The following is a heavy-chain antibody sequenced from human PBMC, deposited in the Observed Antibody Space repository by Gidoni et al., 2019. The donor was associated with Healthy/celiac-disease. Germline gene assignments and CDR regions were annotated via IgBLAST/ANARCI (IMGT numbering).Heavy chain of an antibody. CDR2: INPSGGST. J-gene: IGHJ4*02. V-gene: IGHV1-46*03. D-gene: IGHD1-26*01. CDR1: GYTFTSYY. CDR3: ARDVPGRPPGEKGLDY. Sequence: QVQLVQSGAEVKKPGASVKVSCKASGYTFTSYYMHWVRQAPGQGLEWMGIINPSGGSTSYAQKFQGRVTMTRDMSTSTVYMELSSLRSEDTAVYYCARDVPGRPPGEKGLDYWGQGTLVTVSS.